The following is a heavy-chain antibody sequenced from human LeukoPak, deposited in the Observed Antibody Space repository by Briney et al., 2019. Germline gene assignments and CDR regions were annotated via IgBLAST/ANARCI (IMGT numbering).Heavy chain of an antibody. Sequence: ASVKVSCKASGGTFSSYAISWVRQAPGQGLEWMGGIIPIFGTANYAQKFQGRVTITTDESTSTAYMELSSLRSEDTAVYYCARGDGYNAMNYYFDCWGQGTLVTVSS. D-gene: IGHD5-24*01. CDR3: ARGDGYNAMNYYFDC. J-gene: IGHJ4*02. CDR2: IIPIFGTA. CDR1: GGTFSSYA. V-gene: IGHV1-69*05.